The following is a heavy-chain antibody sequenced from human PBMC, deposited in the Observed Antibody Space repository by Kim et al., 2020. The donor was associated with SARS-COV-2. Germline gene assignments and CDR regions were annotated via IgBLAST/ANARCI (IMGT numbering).Heavy chain of an antibody. D-gene: IGHD4-17*01. Sequence: GGSLRLSCAASGFTFDDYAMHWVRQAPGKGLEWVSGISWNSGSIGYADSVKGRFTISRDNAKNSLYLQMNSLRAEDTALYYCAKDPSPDYGGNSQWVFDPWGPGTLITVSS. CDR3: AKDPSPDYGGNSQWVFDP. CDR1: GFTFDDYA. V-gene: IGHV3-9*01. J-gene: IGHJ5*02. CDR2: ISWNSGSI.